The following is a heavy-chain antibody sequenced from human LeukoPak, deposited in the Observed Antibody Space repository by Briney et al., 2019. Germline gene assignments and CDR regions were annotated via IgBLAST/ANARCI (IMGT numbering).Heavy chain of an antibody. J-gene: IGHJ4*02. D-gene: IGHD5-12*01. V-gene: IGHV1-18*04. CDR3: ATLVSGYDPFDY. CDR1: GYTFTSYG. CDR2: ISAYNGNT. Sequence: GASVKVSCKASGYTFTSYGISWGRQAPGQGREWMGWISAYNGNTNYAQKLQGRVTMTTDTSTSTAYMELRSLRSDDTAVYYCATLVSGYDPFDYWGQGTLVTVSS.